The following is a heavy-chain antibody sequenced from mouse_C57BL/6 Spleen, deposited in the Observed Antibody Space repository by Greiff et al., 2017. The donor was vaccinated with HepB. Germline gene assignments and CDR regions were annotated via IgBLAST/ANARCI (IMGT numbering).Heavy chain of an antibody. V-gene: IGHV1-69*01. Sequence: QVQLQQPGAELVMPGASVKLSCKASGYTFTSYWMHWVKQRPGQGLEWIGEIDPSDSYTNYNQKFKGKSTLTVDKSSSTAYMQLSSLTSEDSAVYYCARFDYYGGDYWGQGTTLTVSS. CDR2: IDPSDSYT. CDR1: GYTFTSYW. CDR3: ARFDYYGGDY. J-gene: IGHJ2*01. D-gene: IGHD1-1*01.